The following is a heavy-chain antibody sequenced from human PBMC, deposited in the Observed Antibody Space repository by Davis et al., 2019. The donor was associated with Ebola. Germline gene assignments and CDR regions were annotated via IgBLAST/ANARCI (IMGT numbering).Heavy chain of an antibody. CDR3: VRDSRNSFQH. V-gene: IGHV3-66*01. Sequence: PGGSLRLSCAASGFTFSSYAMHWVRQAPGKGLEWVSVIYSGGTTYYADSVKGRFSISRDNSKNTLNLQMNSLRAEDTAEYYCVRDSRNSFQHWGQGTLVTVSS. CDR2: IYSGGTT. CDR1: GFTFSSYA. D-gene: IGHD4-23*01. J-gene: IGHJ1*01.